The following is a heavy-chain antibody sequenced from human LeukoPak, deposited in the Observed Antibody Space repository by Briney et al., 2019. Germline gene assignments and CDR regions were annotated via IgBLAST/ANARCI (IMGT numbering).Heavy chain of an antibody. CDR2: IKQDGSEK. CDR3: ARGYCSSTSCFSAGLKDF. CDR1: GFTFSNYW. Sequence: GGSLRLSCAASGFTFSNYWMSWVRQAPGKRLEWVANIKQDGSEKYYVDSVKGRFTISRDNAKNSLYLQMNSLRADDTALYYCARGYCSSTSCFSAGLKDFWGQGTLVTVSS. V-gene: IGHV3-7*01. D-gene: IGHD2-2*01. J-gene: IGHJ4*02.